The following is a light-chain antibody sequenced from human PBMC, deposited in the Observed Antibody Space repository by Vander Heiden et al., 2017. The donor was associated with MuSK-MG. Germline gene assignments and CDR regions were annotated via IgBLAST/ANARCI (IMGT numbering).Light chain of an antibody. CDR3: QQYASSPLT. CDR1: QSVSSSY. CDR2: GAS. Sequence: EIVLTQSPGTLSLSPGERATLSCKASQSVSSSYLAWYQQKPGQAPRLLTYGASSRATGIPDRFSGSGSGTDFTLTISRLEPEDFAVYYCQQYASSPLTFGGGTKVEIK. V-gene: IGKV3-20*01. J-gene: IGKJ4*01.